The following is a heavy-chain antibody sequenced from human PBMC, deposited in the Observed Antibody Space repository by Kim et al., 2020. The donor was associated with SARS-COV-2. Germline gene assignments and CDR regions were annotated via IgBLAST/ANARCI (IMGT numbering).Heavy chain of an antibody. CDR2: ISAYNGNT. Sequence: ASVKVSCKASGYTFTSYGISWVRQAPGQGLEWMGWISAYNGNTNYAQKLQGRVTMTTDTSTSTAYMELRSLRSDDTAVYYCARDWGYNWNPSYFDYWGQGTLVTVSS. CDR3: ARDWGYNWNPSYFDY. D-gene: IGHD1-20*01. V-gene: IGHV1-18*04. CDR1: GYTFTSYG. J-gene: IGHJ4*02.